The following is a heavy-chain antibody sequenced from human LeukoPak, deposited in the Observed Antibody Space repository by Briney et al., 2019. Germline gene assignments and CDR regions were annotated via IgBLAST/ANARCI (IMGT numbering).Heavy chain of an antibody. CDR1: GYTFTGYY. Sequence: ASVKVSCKASGYTFTGYYMHWVRQAPGQGLEWMGRINPNSGGTNYAQKFQGRVTMTRDTSISTAYMELSRLRSDDTAVYYCARDYYDSSGYYSYGYYCYMDVWGKGTTVTVSS. D-gene: IGHD3-22*01. CDR3: ARDYYDSSGYYSYGYYCYMDV. CDR2: INPNSGGT. V-gene: IGHV1-2*06. J-gene: IGHJ6*03.